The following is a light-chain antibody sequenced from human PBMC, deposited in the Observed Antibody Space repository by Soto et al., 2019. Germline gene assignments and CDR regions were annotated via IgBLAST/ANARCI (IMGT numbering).Light chain of an antibody. V-gene: IGKV1-39*01. Sequence: DIQMNQSPSSLSASVGDRVTITCRASQSISSYLNWYQQKPGKAPKLLIYAASSLQSGVPSRFSGSGSGTDFTLTISSLQPEDFATYYCQQSYSTPVTSGGGTKVDIK. CDR2: AAS. CDR3: QQSYSTPVT. CDR1: QSISSY. J-gene: IGKJ4*01.